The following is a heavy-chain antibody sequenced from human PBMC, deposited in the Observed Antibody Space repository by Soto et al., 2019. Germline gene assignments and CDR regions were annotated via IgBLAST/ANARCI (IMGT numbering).Heavy chain of an antibody. J-gene: IGHJ1*01. CDR1: GFTFSSYA. CDR2: ISGTGRVT. D-gene: IGHD3-9*01. V-gene: IGHV3-23*01. Sequence: EVHLLESGGGLVQPGGSLKISCAVSGFTFSSYAMSWVRQAPGKGLEWVSGISGTGRVTNYAESVKGRFTISRDNPKNTLYLEMKSLRAEDTPVYYCAKDVHYDIVTGIEYFDHWGQGTLVTVSS. CDR3: AKDVHYDIVTGIEYFDH.